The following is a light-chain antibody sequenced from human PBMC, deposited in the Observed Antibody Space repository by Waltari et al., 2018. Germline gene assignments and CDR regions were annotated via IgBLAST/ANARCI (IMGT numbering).Light chain of an antibody. Sequence: IQMTQSPSSVSASVGDRATITCRASQDISTWLAWFQHRPGSAPKPLIVGASNLEPGVPSRVSGTGSETEFTLTSSRLQPEDFATYFCHQSNSFSFTFGPGTTVDFK. CDR1: QDISTW. CDR3: HQSNSFSFT. V-gene: IGKV1-12*01. CDR2: GAS. J-gene: IGKJ3*01.